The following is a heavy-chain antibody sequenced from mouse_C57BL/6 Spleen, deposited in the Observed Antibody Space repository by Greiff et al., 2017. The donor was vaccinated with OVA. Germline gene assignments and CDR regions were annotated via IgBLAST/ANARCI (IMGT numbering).Heavy chain of an antibody. CDR2: INPSNGGT. CDR3: ARGGFITTVVAPFDY. D-gene: IGHD1-1*01. J-gene: IGHJ2*01. CDR1: GYTFTSYW. V-gene: IGHV1-53*01. Sequence: VQLQQPGTELVKPGASVKLSCKASGYTFTSYWMHWVKQRPGQGLEWIGNINPSNGGTNYNEKFKSKATLTVDKSSSTAYMQLSSLTSEDSAVYYCARGGFITTVVAPFDYWGQGTTLTVSS.